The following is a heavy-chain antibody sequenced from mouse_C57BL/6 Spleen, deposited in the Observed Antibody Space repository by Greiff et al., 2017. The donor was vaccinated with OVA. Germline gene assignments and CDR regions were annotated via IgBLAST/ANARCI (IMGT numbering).Heavy chain of an antibody. CDR3: TREDYYGSSSLYYFDY. Sequence: VQLQQSGTVLARPGASVKMSCKTSGYTFTSYWMHWVKQRPGQGLEWIGAIYPGNSDTSYNQKFKGKAKLTAVTSASTAYMELSSLTNEDSAVYYCTREDYYGSSSLYYFDYWGQGTTLTVSS. CDR1: GYTFTSYW. J-gene: IGHJ2*01. V-gene: IGHV1-5*01. CDR2: IYPGNSDT. D-gene: IGHD1-1*01.